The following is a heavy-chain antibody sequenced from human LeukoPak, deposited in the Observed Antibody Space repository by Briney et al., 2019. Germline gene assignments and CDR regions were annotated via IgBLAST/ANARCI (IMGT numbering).Heavy chain of an antibody. CDR2: ISSSSSYI. D-gene: IGHD3-9*01. CDR3: ARDRFERYFDWLLPHYYGMDV. CDR1: GFTFSSYS. Sequence: GGSLRLSCAASGFTFSSYSMNWVRQAPGKGREWVSSISSSSSYIYYADSVKGRFTISRDNAKNSLYLQMNSLRAEDTAVYYCARDRFERYFDWLLPHYYGMDVWGQGTTVTVSS. V-gene: IGHV3-21*01. J-gene: IGHJ6*02.